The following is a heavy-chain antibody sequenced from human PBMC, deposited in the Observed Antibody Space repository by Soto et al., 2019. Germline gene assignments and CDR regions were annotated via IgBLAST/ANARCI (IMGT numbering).Heavy chain of an antibody. Sequence: SEXLSLTCTVSGGSISSYYWSWIRQPPGKGLEWIGYIYYSGSTNYNPSLKSRVTISVDTSKNQFSLKLSSVTAADTAVYYCARSDILTDYLYYFDYWGQGTLVTVSS. CDR3: ARSDILTDYLYYFDY. J-gene: IGHJ4*02. CDR2: IYYSGST. V-gene: IGHV4-59*01. D-gene: IGHD3-9*01. CDR1: GGSISSYY.